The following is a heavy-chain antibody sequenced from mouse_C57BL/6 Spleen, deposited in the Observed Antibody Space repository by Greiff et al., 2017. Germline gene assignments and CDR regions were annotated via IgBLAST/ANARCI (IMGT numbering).Heavy chain of an antibody. CDR2: IDPEDGDT. D-gene: IGHD1-1*01. CDR1: GFNIKDYY. V-gene: IGHV14-1*01. CDR3: TTDYYGSSYEAWFAY. J-gene: IGHJ3*01. Sequence: EVQLQQSGAELVRPGASVKLSCTASGFNIKDYYMHWVKQRPEQGLEWIGRIDPEDGDTEYAPKFQGKATMTADTSSNTAYLQLSSLTSEDTAVYYCTTDYYGSSYEAWFAYWGQGTLVTVSA.